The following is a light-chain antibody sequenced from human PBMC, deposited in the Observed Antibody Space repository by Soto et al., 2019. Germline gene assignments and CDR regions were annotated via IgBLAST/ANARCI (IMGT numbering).Light chain of an antibody. CDR1: QTVSSY. Sequence: IVLTQSPATLSLSPGERATLSCRASQTVSSYLAWYQQKPGQAPRLLIYDASNRATGIPARFSGSGSGTDFTLTISSLEPEDFVVYYCQQRNNWPRTFGGGTKVEIK. CDR2: DAS. J-gene: IGKJ4*01. CDR3: QQRNNWPRT. V-gene: IGKV3-11*01.